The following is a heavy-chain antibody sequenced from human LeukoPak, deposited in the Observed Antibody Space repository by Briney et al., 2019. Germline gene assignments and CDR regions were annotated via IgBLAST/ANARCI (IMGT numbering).Heavy chain of an antibody. Sequence: SETLSLTCTVSGGSISSYYWSWIRQPPGKGLEWIGYIYYSGSTNYNPSLKSRVTISADTSKNQFSLKLSSVTAADTAVYYCARGGIVGATMVPDAFDIWGQGTMVTVSS. CDR1: GGSISSYY. CDR2: IYYSGST. D-gene: IGHD1-26*01. V-gene: IGHV4-59*08. J-gene: IGHJ3*02. CDR3: ARGGIVGATMVPDAFDI.